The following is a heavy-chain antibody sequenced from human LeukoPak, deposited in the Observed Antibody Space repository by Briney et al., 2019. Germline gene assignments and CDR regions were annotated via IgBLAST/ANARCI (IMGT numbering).Heavy chain of an antibody. Sequence: SETPSLTCTVSGGSISSSSYYWGWIRQPPGKGLEWIGSIYYSGSTYYNPSLKSRVTISVDTSKNQFSLKLSSVTAADTAVYYCARDILWFGELLGYFDYWGQGTLVTVSS. CDR1: GGSISSSSYY. CDR3: ARDILWFGELLGYFDY. J-gene: IGHJ4*02. V-gene: IGHV4-39*07. CDR2: IYYSGST. D-gene: IGHD3-10*01.